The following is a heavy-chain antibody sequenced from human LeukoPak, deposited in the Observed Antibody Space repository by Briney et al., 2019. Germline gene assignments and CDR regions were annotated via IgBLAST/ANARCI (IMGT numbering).Heavy chain of an antibody. CDR3: AKDMVYYDSSGYYVTLDY. J-gene: IGHJ4*02. Sequence: GGSLRLSCAASGFTFSSYGMHWVRQAPGKGLEWVAFIRYDGSNKYYADSVKGRFTISRDNSKNTLYLQMNSLRAEDTAVYYCAKDMVYYDSSGYYVTLDYWGQGTLVTVSS. D-gene: IGHD3-22*01. CDR2: IRYDGSNK. V-gene: IGHV3-30*02. CDR1: GFTFSSYG.